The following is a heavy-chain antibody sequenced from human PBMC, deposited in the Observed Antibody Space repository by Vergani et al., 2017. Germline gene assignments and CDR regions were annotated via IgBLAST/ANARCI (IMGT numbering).Heavy chain of an antibody. D-gene: IGHD3-16*02. CDR2: FNHSGSN. V-gene: IGHV4-34*01. CDR1: GGSFSGYY. Sequence: QVQLQQWGAGLLKPSETLSLTCAVYGGSFSGYYWSWIRQPPGKGLEWIGEFNHSGSNNYNPSLKSRVTISVDTSKNQFSLKLSSETAADTAVYYCARGKGYDYVWGSYRPNWFDPWGQGTLVTVSS. J-gene: IGHJ5*02. CDR3: ARGKGYDYVWGSYRPNWFDP.